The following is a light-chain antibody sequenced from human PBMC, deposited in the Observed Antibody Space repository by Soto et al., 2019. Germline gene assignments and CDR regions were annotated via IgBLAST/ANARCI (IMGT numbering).Light chain of an antibody. CDR1: SSDVGGYDY. V-gene: IGLV2-14*03. Sequence: QSALTQPASVSGSPGQSITISCTGTSSDVGGYDYVSWCQQHPGKAPELIIYDVNNRPSGVSNRFSGSKSGNTASLTISGLQAEEEADYYCCSYTSISTLVFGGGTKLTVL. CDR2: DVN. CDR3: CSYTSISTLV. J-gene: IGLJ2*01.